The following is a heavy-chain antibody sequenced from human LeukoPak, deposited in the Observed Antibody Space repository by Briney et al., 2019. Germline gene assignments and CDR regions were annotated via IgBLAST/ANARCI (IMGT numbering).Heavy chain of an antibody. J-gene: IGHJ4*02. CDR3: ASVLRDRNYDFEY. D-gene: IGHD4-11*01. CDR1: GFTLSTYA. CDR2: ISYDGSEK. Sequence: GGSLRLSCAASGFTLSTYAMHWVRQAPGEGLEWVAIISYDGSEKYYPDYVKGRFTISRDNTKNTLYLQINSLISEDTAVYYCASVLRDRNYDFEYWGQGTLVTVSS. V-gene: IGHV3-30*04.